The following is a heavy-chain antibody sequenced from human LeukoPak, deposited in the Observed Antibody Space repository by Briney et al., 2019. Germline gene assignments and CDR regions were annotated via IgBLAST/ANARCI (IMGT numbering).Heavy chain of an antibody. J-gene: IGHJ5*02. D-gene: IGHD3-3*01. CDR3: AREDYDFWSGYYIRWFDP. CDR1: GGSISSSSYY. V-gene: IGHV4-39*07. CDR2: IYTSGST. Sequence: SETLSLTCTVSGGSISSSSYYWGWIRQPPGKGLEWIGRIYTSGSTNYNPSLKSRVTMSVDTSKNQFSLKLSSVTAADTAVYYCAREDYDFWSGYYIRWFDPWGQGTLVTVSS.